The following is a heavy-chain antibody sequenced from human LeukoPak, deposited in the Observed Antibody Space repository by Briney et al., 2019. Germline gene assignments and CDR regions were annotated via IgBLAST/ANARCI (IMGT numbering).Heavy chain of an antibody. V-gene: IGHV3-23*01. D-gene: IGHD6-13*01. Sequence: GGSLRLSCAASGFTFSNYAMSWVRQAPGKGLEWVSAISGSGVNTYYADSVKGRFTISRDNSKNTLYLQMNRLRAEDTARYYCAKDRQQLANLDYWGQGTLVTVSS. J-gene: IGHJ4*02. CDR3: AKDRQQLANLDY. CDR1: GFTFSNYA. CDR2: ISGSGVNT.